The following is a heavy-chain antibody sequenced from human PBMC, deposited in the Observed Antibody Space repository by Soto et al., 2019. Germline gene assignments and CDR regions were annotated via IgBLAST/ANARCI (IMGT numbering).Heavy chain of an antibody. CDR2: ITSSSSYI. CDR1: GFTFSLYS. J-gene: IGHJ4*02. CDR3: ARDADSSGLHY. D-gene: IGHD6-19*01. V-gene: IGHV3-21*04. Sequence: GGSLRLSCAASGFTFSLYSMIWVRQAPGKGLEWVASITSSSSYIYYEDSLKGRFTVSRDNAKNSLFLQLDNLRAEDTAVYYCARDADSSGLHYWGQGILVPVYS.